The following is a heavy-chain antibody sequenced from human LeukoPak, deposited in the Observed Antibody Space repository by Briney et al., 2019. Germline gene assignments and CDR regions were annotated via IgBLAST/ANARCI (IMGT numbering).Heavy chain of an antibody. Sequence: GGSLRLSCTGSGFTFSSYNMNWVRQAPGKGLEWVSTITSTSNYIAYADSVKGRFTISRDNADNSVYLQMNSLRADDTAIYYCAKERPHGMDVWGQGTSVTVSS. J-gene: IGHJ6*02. D-gene: IGHD6-6*01. CDR3: AKERPHGMDV. V-gene: IGHV3-21*01. CDR1: GFTFSSYN. CDR2: ITSTSNYI.